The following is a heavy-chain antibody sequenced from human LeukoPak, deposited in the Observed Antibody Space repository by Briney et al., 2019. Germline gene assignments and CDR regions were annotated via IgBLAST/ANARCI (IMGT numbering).Heavy chain of an antibody. Sequence: ASVKVSCKASGYTFTTYGISWVRQAPGQGLEWMGWISALNGNTNYAQKFQGRVTMTTDTSTTTAYMDLRSLRSDDTAVYYCARISRGWDAFDLWGQGTMVTVSS. D-gene: IGHD6-19*01. CDR2: ISALNGNT. V-gene: IGHV1-18*01. CDR1: GYTFTTYG. CDR3: ARISRGWDAFDL. J-gene: IGHJ3*01.